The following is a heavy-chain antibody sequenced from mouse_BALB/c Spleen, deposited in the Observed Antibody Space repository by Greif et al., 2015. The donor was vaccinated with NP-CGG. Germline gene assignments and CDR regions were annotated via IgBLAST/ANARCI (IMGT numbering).Heavy chain of an antibody. CDR2: ISYDGSN. Sequence: EVQLQESGPGLVKPSQSLSLTCSVTGYSITSGYYWNWIRQFPGNKLEWMGYISYDGSNNYNPSLKNRISITRDTSKNQFFLKLNSVTTEDTATYYCASEGSGYPFAYWGQGTLVTVSA. J-gene: IGHJ3*01. V-gene: IGHV3-6*02. CDR3: ASEGSGYPFAY. D-gene: IGHD3-1*01. CDR1: GYSITSGYY.